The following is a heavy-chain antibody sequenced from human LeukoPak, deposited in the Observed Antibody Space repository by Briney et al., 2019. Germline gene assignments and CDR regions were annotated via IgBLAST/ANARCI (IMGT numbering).Heavy chain of an antibody. V-gene: IGHV1-69*13. CDR2: IIPIFGTA. D-gene: IGHD2-2*02. CDR3: ARESRIGYCSSTSCYTHYYYYYYMDV. J-gene: IGHJ6*03. CDR1: GGTFSSYA. Sequence: ASVKVSCKASGGTFSSYAISWVRQAPGQGLEWMGGIIPIFGTANYAQKFQGRVTITADESTSTAYMELSSLRSEDTAVYYCARESRIGYCSSTSCYTHYYYYYYMDVWGKGTTVTVSS.